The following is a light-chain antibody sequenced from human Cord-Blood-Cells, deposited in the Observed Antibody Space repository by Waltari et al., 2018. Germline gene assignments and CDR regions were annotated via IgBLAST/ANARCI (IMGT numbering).Light chain of an antibody. V-gene: IGKV3D-11*02. CDR3: QQRSNWHT. CDR2: DAS. Sequence: EIVLTQSPATLSLSPGERATLSCRASQSVSSYLAWYQQKPGQAPRLLIYDASNRATGIPARFSGSGPGTDFTLTISSLEPEDFAVYYCQQRSNWHTFGPGTKVDNK. J-gene: IGKJ3*01. CDR1: QSVSSY.